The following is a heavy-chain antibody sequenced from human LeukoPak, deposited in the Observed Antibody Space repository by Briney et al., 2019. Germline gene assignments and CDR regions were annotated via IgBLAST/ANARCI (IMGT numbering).Heavy chain of an antibody. Sequence: GGSLRLSCVASGFPFSSYWMTWVRQAPGKGLEWVANIKQDGSKKSYVDSVKGRFTISRDNAKISLYLRMNSLRAEDTAIYYCTRVGYIDEGIDYWGQGTLVTVSS. J-gene: IGHJ4*02. V-gene: IGHV3-7*04. D-gene: IGHD5-24*01. CDR3: TRVGYIDEGIDY. CDR2: IKQDGSKK. CDR1: GFPFSSYW.